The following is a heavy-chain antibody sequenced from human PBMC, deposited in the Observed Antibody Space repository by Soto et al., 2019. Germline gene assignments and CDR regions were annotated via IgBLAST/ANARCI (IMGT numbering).Heavy chain of an antibody. J-gene: IGHJ4*02. D-gene: IGHD2-8*02. V-gene: IGHV3-7*05. Sequence: PGGSLRLSCAASGFTFSTYWMSWVRQAPGKGLEWVANTNEDGSVNQYVDSVEGRFTISRDNGKNSLFLQMNNVRPDDTAVYYCARNYWRLFDFWGQGTLVTVSS. CDR2: TNEDGSVN. CDR1: GFTFSTYW. CDR3: ARNYWRLFDF.